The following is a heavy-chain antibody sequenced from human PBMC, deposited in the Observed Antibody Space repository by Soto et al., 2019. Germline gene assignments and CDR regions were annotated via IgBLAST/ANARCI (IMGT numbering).Heavy chain of an antibody. Sequence: QVQLQRWAAGLLRPSETLSLTCAVSGGSFRGYYWTWLRLSPGRGLEWIGEINHSGSRNSNPSLKSRLKISVDTSRTQFSMNLTSVTAADAAVYYCARGRGFMSRNALDLWGQGTRVIVSS. CDR3: ARGRGFMSRNALDL. J-gene: IGHJ3*01. CDR2: INHSGSR. V-gene: IGHV4-34*01. CDR1: GGSFRGYY.